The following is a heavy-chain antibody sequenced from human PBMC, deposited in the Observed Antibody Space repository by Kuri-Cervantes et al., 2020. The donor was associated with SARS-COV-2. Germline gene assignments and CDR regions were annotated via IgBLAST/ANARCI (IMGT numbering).Heavy chain of an antibody. D-gene: IGHD6-6*01. CDR1: GDSISSSSYY. V-gene: IGHV4-39*01. CDR3: ARGSSSHRPFDY. Sequence: ESLKISCTVSGDSISSSSYYWGWIRQPPGKGLEWIGSIYYSGSTYYNPSLKSRVTISVDTSKNQFSLKLSSVTAADTAVYYCARGSSSHRPFDYWGQGTLVTVSS. CDR2: IYYSGST. J-gene: IGHJ4*02.